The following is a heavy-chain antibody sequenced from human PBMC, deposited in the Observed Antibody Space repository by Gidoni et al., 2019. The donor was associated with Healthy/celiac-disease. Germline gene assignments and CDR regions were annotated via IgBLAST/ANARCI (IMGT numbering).Heavy chain of an antibody. CDR1: GFTFSSYG. J-gene: IGHJ4*02. V-gene: IGHV3-30*18. Sequence: QVQLVESGGGVVQPGRSLRLSCAASGFTFSSYGMHWVRQAPGKGLEWVAVISYDGSNKYYADSVKGRFTISRDNSKNTLYLQMNSLRAEDTAVYYCAKAPRGEFDYWGQGTLVTVSS. D-gene: IGHD3-16*01. CDR3: AKAPRGEFDY. CDR2: ISYDGSNK.